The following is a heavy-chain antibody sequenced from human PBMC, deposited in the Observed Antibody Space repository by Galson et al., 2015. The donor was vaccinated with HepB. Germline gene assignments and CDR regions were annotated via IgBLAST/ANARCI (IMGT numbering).Heavy chain of an antibody. CDR2: IYSGGST. D-gene: IGHD3/OR15-3a*01. J-gene: IGHJ4*02. CDR3: AREGRGVWTGTGY. CDR1: GFTVSSNY. Sequence: SLRLSCAASGFTVSSNYMSWVRQAPGKGLEWVSVIYSGGSTYYADSVKGRFTISRDNSKNTLYLQMNSLRAEDTAVYYCAREGRGVWTGTGYWGQGTLVAVSS. V-gene: IGHV3-66*02.